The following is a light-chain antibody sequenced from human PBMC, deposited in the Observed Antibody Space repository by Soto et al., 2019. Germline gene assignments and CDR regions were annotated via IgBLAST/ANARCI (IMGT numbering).Light chain of an antibody. CDR3: QQYYSYPRT. Sequence: DIQMTQSPSTLSATAGDRVTITCLASQSISAWLAWYQQKPGKAPKLLIYDASTLQSGVPSRFSGSGSGTDFTLTISCLQSEDFATYYCQQYYSYPRTFGQGTKVDI. J-gene: IGKJ1*01. CDR2: DAS. V-gene: IGKV1-5*01. CDR1: QSISAW.